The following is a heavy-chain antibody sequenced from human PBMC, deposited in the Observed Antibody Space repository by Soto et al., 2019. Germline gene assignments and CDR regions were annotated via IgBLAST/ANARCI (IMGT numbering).Heavy chain of an antibody. CDR3: ARPPWGVYGFDV. Sequence: QVQLQESGPGLVKPSGTLSLTCVVSGGSVTDTYYWSWVRQPPGKGLEWIGEIYHGGITNYNPSLKSRVTISMDRSKNQVSLTLTSATAADTAVYYCARPPWGVYGFDVWGRGTAVTVSS. D-gene: IGHD3-16*01. CDR1: GGSVTDTYY. V-gene: IGHV4-4*02. J-gene: IGHJ6*02. CDR2: IYHGGIT.